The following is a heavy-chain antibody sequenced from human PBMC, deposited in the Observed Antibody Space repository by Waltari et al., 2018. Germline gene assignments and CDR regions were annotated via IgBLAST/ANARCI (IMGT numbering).Heavy chain of an antibody. CDR2: KKQDGSEK. CDR1: GFTFSSYW. D-gene: IGHD2-2*01. CDR3: ARDLTVGSIVVVPAADSDYYYGMDV. Sequence: EVQLVESGGGLVQPGGSLRLSCAASGFTFSSYWMSWVRPAPGKGLAWVANKKQDGSEKYYVDSVKGRFTSSRENAKNSLYLQMNSLRAEDTAVYYCARDLTVGSIVVVPAADSDYYYGMDVWGQGTTVTVSS. V-gene: IGHV3-7*01. J-gene: IGHJ6*02.